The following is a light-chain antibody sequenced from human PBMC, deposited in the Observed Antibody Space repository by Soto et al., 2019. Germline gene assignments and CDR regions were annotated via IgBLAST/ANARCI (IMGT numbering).Light chain of an antibody. CDR1: QSVSNNY. CDR2: GAS. V-gene: IGKV3-20*01. CDR3: HQYGTAPLT. Sequence: EIVLTQSPGTLSLSPGERASLSCRASQSVSNNYLAWYQQKPGQAPRLLIYGASNRATGIPDRFRGSGSGTDFTLTISRLEPEDFSVYYCHQYGTAPLTFGPGTKVDIK. J-gene: IGKJ3*01.